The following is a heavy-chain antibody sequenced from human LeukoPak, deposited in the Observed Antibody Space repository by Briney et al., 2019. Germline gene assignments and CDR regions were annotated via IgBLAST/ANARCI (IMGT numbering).Heavy chain of an antibody. Sequence: SENQSLICAVYEGSFSGYYWSWIRQPPGKGLEWIGEINHCGSTNYNPSLKSRVTISVDTSKNQFSLKLSSVTAADTAVYYCARRLRYCSSTSCQTGGWFDPWGQGTLVTVSS. CDR2: INHCGST. D-gene: IGHD2-2*01. CDR1: EGSFSGYY. CDR3: ARRLRYCSSTSCQTGGWFDP. V-gene: IGHV4-34*01. J-gene: IGHJ5*02.